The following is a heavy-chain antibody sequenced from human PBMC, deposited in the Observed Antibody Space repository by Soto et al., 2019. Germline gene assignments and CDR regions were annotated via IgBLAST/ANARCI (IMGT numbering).Heavy chain of an antibody. Sequence: SETLSLTCTVSGGSISSSSYYWGWIHQPPGKGLEWIGSIYYSGSTYYNPSLKSRVTISVDTSKNQFSLKLSSVTAADTAVYYCARTRWNEWYFDLWGRGTLVTVSS. CDR2: IYYSGST. J-gene: IGHJ2*01. CDR1: GGSISSSSYY. D-gene: IGHD4-17*01. V-gene: IGHV4-39*01. CDR3: ARTRWNEWYFDL.